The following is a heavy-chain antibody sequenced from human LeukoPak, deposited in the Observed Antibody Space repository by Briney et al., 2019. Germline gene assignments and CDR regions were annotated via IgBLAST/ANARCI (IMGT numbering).Heavy chain of an antibody. D-gene: IGHD2-15*01. J-gene: IGHJ4*02. V-gene: IGHV4-34*01. Sequence: PSETLSLTCAVYGGSFSGYYWSWIRQPPGKGLEWIGSIYYSGSTNYNPSLKSRVTISVDTSKNQFSLKLSSVTAADTAVYYCARVAAKTVDYWGQGTLVTVSS. CDR3: ARVAAKTVDY. CDR2: IYYSGST. CDR1: GGSFSGYY.